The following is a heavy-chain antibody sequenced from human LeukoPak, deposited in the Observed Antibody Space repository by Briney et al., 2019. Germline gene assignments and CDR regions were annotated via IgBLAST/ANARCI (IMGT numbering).Heavy chain of an antibody. CDR2: IYYSGST. CDR3: ARALAYCGGDCSPPCDY. Sequence: SETLSLTCTVSGGSISSGGYYWSWIRQHPGKGLEWIGYIYYSGSTYYNPSLKSQVTISVDTSKNQFSLKLSSVTAADTVVYYCARALAYCGGDCSPPCDYWGQGTLVTVSS. CDR1: GGSISSGGYY. D-gene: IGHD2-21*02. J-gene: IGHJ4*02. V-gene: IGHV4-31*01.